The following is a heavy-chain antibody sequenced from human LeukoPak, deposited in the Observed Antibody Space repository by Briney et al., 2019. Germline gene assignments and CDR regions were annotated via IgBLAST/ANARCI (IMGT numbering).Heavy chain of an antibody. V-gene: IGHV3-21*01. J-gene: IGHJ5*02. CDR2: ILSNTAYT. D-gene: IGHD2-15*01. Sequence: GGSLRLSCAASGFPFSSYSMNWVRQAPGKGLEWVSSILSNTAYTYYADSLKGRFTISRDNAKNSLYLQMNSLRAEDTAVYYCARGYCSGGSCHSGWFDPWGQGTLVTVSS. CDR1: GFPFSSYS. CDR3: ARGYCSGGSCHSGWFDP.